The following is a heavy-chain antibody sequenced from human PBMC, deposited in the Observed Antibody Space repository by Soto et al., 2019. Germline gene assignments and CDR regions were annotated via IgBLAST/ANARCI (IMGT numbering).Heavy chain of an antibody. CDR1: GGSISSGGYY. D-gene: IGHD3-10*01. Sequence: SETLSLTCTVSGGSISSGGYYRSWIRQHPGKGLEWIGYIYYSGSTYYNPSLKSRVTISVDTSKNQFSLKLSSVTAADTAVYYCARDQGFGEPRANDAFDIWGQGTMVTVS. CDR3: ARDQGFGEPRANDAFDI. V-gene: IGHV4-31*03. CDR2: IYYSGST. J-gene: IGHJ3*02.